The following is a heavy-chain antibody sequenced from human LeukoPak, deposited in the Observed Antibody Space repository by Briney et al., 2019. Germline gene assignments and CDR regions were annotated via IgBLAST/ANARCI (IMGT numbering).Heavy chain of an antibody. D-gene: IGHD3-22*01. J-gene: IGHJ3*02. CDR1: GGTFKNYA. CDR2: ILPIFGTT. V-gene: IGHV1-69*06. Sequence: GASVKVSCKASGGTFKNYAISWVRQAPGQGLEWMGGILPIFGTTNYAQKFQGRVTITADKSTSTAYMELSSLRSEDTAVYYCARNYDLDAFDIWGQGTMVTVSS. CDR3: ARNYDLDAFDI.